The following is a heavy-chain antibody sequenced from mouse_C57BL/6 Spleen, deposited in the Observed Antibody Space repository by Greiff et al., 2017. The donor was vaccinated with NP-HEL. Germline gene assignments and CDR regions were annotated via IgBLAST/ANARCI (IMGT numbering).Heavy chain of an antibody. V-gene: IGHV1-82*01. CDR3: ARYDYDAYFDV. J-gene: IGHJ1*03. CDR1: GYAFSSSW. D-gene: IGHD2-4*01. CDR2: IYPGDGDT. Sequence: QVQLQQSGPELVKPGASVKISCKASGYAFSSSWMNWVKQRPGKGLEWIGRIYPGDGDTNYNGKFKGKATLTADKSSSTAYMQLSSLTSEDSAVYFCARYDYDAYFDVWGTGTTVTVSS.